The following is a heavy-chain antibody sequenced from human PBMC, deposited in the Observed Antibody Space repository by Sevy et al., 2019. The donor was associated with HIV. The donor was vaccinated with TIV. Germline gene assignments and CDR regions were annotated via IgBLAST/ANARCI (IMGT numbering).Heavy chain of an antibody. CDR1: SGSLRGYY. V-gene: IGHV4-34*01. Sequence: SETLSLTCAVDSGSLRGYYWSWIRQPPGKTLEWIGEISHSGNVNYSPSLKSRLAISIHRSSTQFSLTLNSVTAADTAVYYCARRGLIDDVGRRNWYFHLWGRGTQVTVSS. J-gene: IGHJ2*01. D-gene: IGHD3-22*01. CDR2: ISHSGNV. CDR3: ARRGLIDDVGRRNWYFHL.